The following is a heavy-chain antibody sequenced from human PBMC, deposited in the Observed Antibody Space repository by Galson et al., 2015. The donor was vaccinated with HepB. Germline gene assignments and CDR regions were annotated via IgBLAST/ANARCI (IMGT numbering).Heavy chain of an antibody. Sequence: SLRLSCAASGFTFSSYGMHWVRQAPGKGLEWVAVIWYDGSNKYYADSVKGRFTISRDNSKNTLYLQMNSLRAEDTAVYYCARAATVVKGSYFQHWGQGTLVTVSS. J-gene: IGHJ1*01. CDR1: GFTFSSYG. D-gene: IGHD4-23*01. V-gene: IGHV3-33*01. CDR2: IWYDGSNK. CDR3: ARAATVVKGSYFQH.